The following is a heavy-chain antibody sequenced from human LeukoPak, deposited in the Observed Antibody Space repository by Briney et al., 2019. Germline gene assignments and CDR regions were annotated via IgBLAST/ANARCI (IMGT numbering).Heavy chain of an antibody. CDR1: GASVSSYY. Sequence: SETLSLTCTVSGASVSSYYWSWIRQPPGKGLEWIGYIYYSGNTNYNPSLDSRATLSVDTSKNQFSLRLTSVTAADTAVYYCARVRVGGTFYYFDYWGQGTLVTVSS. CDR3: ARVRVGGTFYYFDY. CDR2: IYYSGNT. D-gene: IGHD2/OR15-2a*01. V-gene: IGHV4-59*02. J-gene: IGHJ4*02.